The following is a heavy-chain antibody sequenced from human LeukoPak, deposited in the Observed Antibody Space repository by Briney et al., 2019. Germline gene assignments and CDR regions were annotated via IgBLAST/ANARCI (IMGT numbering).Heavy chain of an antibody. D-gene: IGHD3-10*01. Sequence: AGGSLRLSCAASGFTFSSYGMHWVRQAPGKGLEWVAVISYDGSNKYYADSVKGRFTIPRDNSKNTLYLQMNSLRPEDTAVYYCAKILLKEFWGQGTLVTVSS. J-gene: IGHJ4*02. CDR3: AKILLKEF. CDR1: GFTFSSYG. CDR2: ISYDGSNK. V-gene: IGHV3-30*18.